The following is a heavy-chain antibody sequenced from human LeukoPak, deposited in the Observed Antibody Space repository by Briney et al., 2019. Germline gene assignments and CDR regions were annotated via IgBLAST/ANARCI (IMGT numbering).Heavy chain of an antibody. CDR2: INPNSGGT. CDR1: GYTFTGYY. Sequence: ASVKVSCKASGYTFTGYYMHWVRQAPGQGLEWMGWINPNSGGTNYAQKFQGRVTMTRDTSISTAYMELSRLRSDDTAVYYCAIPSPRIAAAGYGMDVWGQGTTVTVSS. J-gene: IGHJ6*02. V-gene: IGHV1-2*02. CDR3: AIPSPRIAAAGYGMDV. D-gene: IGHD6-13*01.